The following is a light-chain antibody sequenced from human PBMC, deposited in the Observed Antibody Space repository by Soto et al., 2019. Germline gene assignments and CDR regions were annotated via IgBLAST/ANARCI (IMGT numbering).Light chain of an antibody. CDR2: DVS. CDR1: QSVSNW. J-gene: IGKJ5*01. CDR3: QQYNTYST. Sequence: DIQMTQSPSTLSASVGERVTITCRASQSVSNWLAWYQQKPGKAPKLLIYDVSSLESGVPSRFSGNGSGTEFTLTISSLQPDDFATYYCQQYNTYSTFGQGTRLEIK. V-gene: IGKV1-5*01.